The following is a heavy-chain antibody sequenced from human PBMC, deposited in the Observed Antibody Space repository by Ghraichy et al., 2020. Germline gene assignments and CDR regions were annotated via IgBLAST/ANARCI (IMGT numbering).Heavy chain of an antibody. CDR2: INQHGNEE. Sequence: GGSLRLSCAASGFTFNSHWMTWVRQAPGKGLEWVANINQHGNEEYYVDSVKGRFTISSDNAKKSLYLQMNSLRVEDSAVYHCARLQVGARASFFYYYIDVWGKGTTVTVSS. J-gene: IGHJ6*03. CDR1: GFTFNSHW. CDR3: ARLQVGARASFFYYYIDV. D-gene: IGHD1-26*01. V-gene: IGHV3-7*01.